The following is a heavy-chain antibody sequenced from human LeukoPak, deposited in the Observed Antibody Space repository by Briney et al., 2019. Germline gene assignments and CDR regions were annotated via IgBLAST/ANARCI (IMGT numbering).Heavy chain of an antibody. CDR3: ARSYYYDSSGSFDY. CDR2: INSDGSST. J-gene: IGHJ4*02. CDR1: GFSFSSYW. D-gene: IGHD3-22*01. V-gene: IGHV3-74*01. Sequence: GGSLRLSCAASGFSFSSYWMHWVRQAPGKGLVWVSRINSDGSSTSYADSVKGRFTISRDNAKNTLYLQMNSLRAEDTAVYYCARSYYYDSSGSFDYWGQGTLVTVSS.